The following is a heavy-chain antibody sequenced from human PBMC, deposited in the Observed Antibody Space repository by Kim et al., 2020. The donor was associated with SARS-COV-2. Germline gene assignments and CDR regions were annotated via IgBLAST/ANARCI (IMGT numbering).Heavy chain of an antibody. CDR3: ADLSIAASSYGMDV. V-gene: IGHV3-23*01. Sequence: YADSEKGRFNISRDNSNNTLDLQMNNLSAEDTAVYYCADLSIAASSYGMDVWGQGTTVTVSS. D-gene: IGHD6-6*01. J-gene: IGHJ6*02.